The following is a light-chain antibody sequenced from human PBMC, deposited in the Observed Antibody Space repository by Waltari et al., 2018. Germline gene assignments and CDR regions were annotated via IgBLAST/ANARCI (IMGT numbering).Light chain of an antibody. CDR3: QSFDGRRTL. Sequence: QSVLTQPPSVSAAPGRRVTISCTGDISNIGAGYDVHWYQQLPETSPKLLFYGNNNRPSGVPDRFSASRSGTSASLAITGLQAEDEADYYCQSFDGRRTLFGGGTKLTVL. CDR1: ISNIGAGYD. CDR2: GNN. V-gene: IGLV1-40*01. J-gene: IGLJ2*01.